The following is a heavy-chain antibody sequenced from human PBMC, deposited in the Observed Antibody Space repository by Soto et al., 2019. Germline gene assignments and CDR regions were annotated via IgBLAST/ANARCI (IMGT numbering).Heavy chain of an antibody. J-gene: IGHJ4*02. Sequence: SETLSLTCTVSGGSISSYYWSWIRQPPGKGLGWIGYIYYSGSTNYNPSLKSRVTISVDTSKNQFSLKLSPVTAADTAVYYCAPFVTDGGYFDYWGQGTLVTVSS. D-gene: IGHD2-21*02. CDR3: APFVTDGGYFDY. CDR1: GGSISSYY. CDR2: IYYSGST. V-gene: IGHV4-59*08.